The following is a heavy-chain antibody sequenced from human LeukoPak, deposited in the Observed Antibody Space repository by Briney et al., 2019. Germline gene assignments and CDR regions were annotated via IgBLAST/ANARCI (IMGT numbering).Heavy chain of an antibody. CDR1: GYSFTSYW. CDR2: VNPHDSDT. J-gene: IGHJ4*02. Sequence: GESLKISCKASGYSFTSYWIGWVCQMHGKGLEWMGIVNPHDSDTRYSPSFQGQVTISADKSISTAYLQWSSLEASDTAMYYCARHLDDSSGYYYRTMYYFDYWGQGTLVTVSS. V-gene: IGHV5-51*01. CDR3: ARHLDDSSGYYYRTMYYFDY. D-gene: IGHD3-22*01.